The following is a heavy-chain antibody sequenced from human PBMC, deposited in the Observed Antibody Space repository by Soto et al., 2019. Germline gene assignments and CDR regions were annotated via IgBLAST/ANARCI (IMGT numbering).Heavy chain of an antibody. CDR2: ISDDGRT. J-gene: IGHJ4*02. V-gene: IGHV3-53*01. CDR1: GFSVDNIF. Sequence: GGSLRLSCVASGFSVDNIFMSWVRQAPGKGLQWVSTISDDGRTYYAGSVKGRFSLSRDKSRNTLYLQMNRLRVEDTAVYYCSRDHSSGGYDYRGQGSLVTVSS. D-gene: IGHD2-8*02. CDR3: SRDHSSGGYDY.